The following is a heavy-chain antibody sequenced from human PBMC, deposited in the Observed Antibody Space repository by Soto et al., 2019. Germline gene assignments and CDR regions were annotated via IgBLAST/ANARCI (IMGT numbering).Heavy chain of an antibody. D-gene: IGHD3-10*01. CDR1: GYSFTSYL. Sequence: GESLKISWKGSGYSFTSYLIGWVRQMPGKGLEWMGIIYPGDSDTRYSPSFQGQVTISADKSISTAYLQWSSLKASDTAMYYCARLPITMVRGVITIRADYYYYGMDVWGQGTTVTVSS. CDR3: ARLPITMVRGVITIRADYYYYGMDV. CDR2: IYPGDSDT. V-gene: IGHV5-51*01. J-gene: IGHJ6*02.